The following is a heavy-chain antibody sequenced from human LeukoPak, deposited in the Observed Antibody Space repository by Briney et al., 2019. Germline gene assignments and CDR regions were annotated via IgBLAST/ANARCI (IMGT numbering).Heavy chain of an antibody. Sequence: KSGGSLRLSCAASGFSVSSNYMNWVRQAPGKGLEWVSSISSTTSYIFYADSVKGRFTISRDNAKNSLYLQMTSLRAEDTAVYYCARPLSSGSPQGLPTSPHLDYWGQGTLVTVSS. D-gene: IGHD3-10*01. CDR3: ARPLSSGSPQGLPTSPHLDY. J-gene: IGHJ4*02. V-gene: IGHV3-21*01. CDR1: GFSVSSNY. CDR2: ISSTTSYI.